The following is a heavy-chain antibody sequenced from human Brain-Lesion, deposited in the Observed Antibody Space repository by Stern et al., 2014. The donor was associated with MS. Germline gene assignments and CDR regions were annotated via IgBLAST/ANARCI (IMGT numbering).Heavy chain of an antibody. J-gene: IGHJ4*02. V-gene: IGHV3-9*01. CDR3: ARDITGSSAYFDY. Sequence: EVQLEESGGDLVQPGRSLRLSCAAFGFTFDDYAMHWVRQGPGKGLEWVAGISWNGGTIGYADSVKGRFTTSRDNAYSSLYLQMNSLRPEDTALYYCARDITGSSAYFDYWGQGTLVTVSS. D-gene: IGHD1-14*01. CDR2: ISWNGGTI. CDR1: GFTFDDYA.